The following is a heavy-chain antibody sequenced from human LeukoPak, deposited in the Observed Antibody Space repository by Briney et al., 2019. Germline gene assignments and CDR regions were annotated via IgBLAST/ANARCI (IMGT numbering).Heavy chain of an antibody. V-gene: IGHV4-59*01. D-gene: IGHD2-21*01. CDR3: AGLFTVEAFDI. CDR1: GGSISSYY. J-gene: IGHJ3*02. Sequence: SETLSLTCTVSGGSISSYYWSWIRQPPGKGLEWIGYIYYSGSTNYNPSLKSRVTISVDTSKNQFSLKLSSVTAADTAVYYCAGLFTVEAFDIWGQGTMVTVSS. CDR2: IYYSGST.